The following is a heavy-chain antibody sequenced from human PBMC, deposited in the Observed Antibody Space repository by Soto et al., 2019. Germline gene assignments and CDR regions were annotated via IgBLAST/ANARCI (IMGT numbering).Heavy chain of an antibody. CDR1: GGSFSGDY. D-gene: IGHD7-27*01. Sequence: QVQLQQWGAGLLKPSETLSLTCAVYGGSFSGDYWSWIRQPPGKGLEWIGGINHSGTTNYNPSLKSRVTISVDTSKNQFSLRLSSVTAADTAVYYCTKGGDWGSRWGQGTLVTVSS. V-gene: IGHV4-34*01. CDR3: TKGGDWGSR. CDR2: INHSGTT. J-gene: IGHJ4*02.